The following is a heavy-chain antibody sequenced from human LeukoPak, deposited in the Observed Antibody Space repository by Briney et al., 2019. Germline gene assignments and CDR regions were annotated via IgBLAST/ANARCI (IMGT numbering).Heavy chain of an antibody. CDR1: GYSFTTYW. CDR2: IYPGDSDT. J-gene: IGHJ4*02. D-gene: IGHD6-13*01. V-gene: IGHV5-51*01. CDR3: ARLSAAGSKPDY. Sequence: GESLKISCKGSGYSFTTYWIGWVRQLPGRGLEWMGIIYPGDSDTRYSPSFHGHVTISADQSISTAYLQWSSLKASDTAMYYCARLSAAGSKPDYWGQGTLVTVSS.